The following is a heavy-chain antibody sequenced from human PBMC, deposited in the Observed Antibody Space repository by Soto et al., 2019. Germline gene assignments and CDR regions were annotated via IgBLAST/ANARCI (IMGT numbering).Heavy chain of an antibody. J-gene: IGHJ5*02. Sequence: ASVKVSCKTSGYTFTSYGITWVRRAPGQGLEWMGWINAGNGNTKYSQKFQGRVTITRDTSASTAYMELSSLRSEDTAVYYCARDFGGFDPWGQGTLVTVSS. CDR3: ARDFGGFDP. V-gene: IGHV1-3*01. D-gene: IGHD3-3*01. CDR1: GYTFTSYG. CDR2: INAGNGNT.